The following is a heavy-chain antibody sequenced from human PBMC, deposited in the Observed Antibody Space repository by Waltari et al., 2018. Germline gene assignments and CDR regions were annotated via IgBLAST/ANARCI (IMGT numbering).Heavy chain of an antibody. CDR2: TNKDGSGT. J-gene: IGHJ4*02. D-gene: IGHD1-26*01. Sequence: EVQLVESGGGLVQTGGSLSLSCAASGFGFRNYWLDWVRQVPGKGLVWVARTNKDGSGTAYADFVEGRLTISRDNAKSTLHLQMTSLTAEDTAVYYCVREKDLGGICVFDFWGRGTLVTVSS. CDR3: VREKDLGGICVFDF. CDR1: GFGFRNYW. V-gene: IGHV3-74*01.